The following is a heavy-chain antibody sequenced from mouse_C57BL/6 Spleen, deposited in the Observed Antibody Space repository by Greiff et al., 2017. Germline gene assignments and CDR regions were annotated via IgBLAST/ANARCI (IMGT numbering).Heavy chain of an antibody. V-gene: IGHV5-16*01. CDR2: INYDGSST. CDR3: ARVYDGYPDY. J-gene: IGHJ2*01. CDR1: GFTFSDYY. Sequence: EVQVVESEGGLVQPGSSMKLSCTASGFTFSDYYMAWVRQVPEKGLEWVANINYDGSSTYYLDSLKSRFIISRDNAKNILYLQMSSLKSEDTATYYCARVYDGYPDYWGQGTTLTVSS. D-gene: IGHD2-3*01.